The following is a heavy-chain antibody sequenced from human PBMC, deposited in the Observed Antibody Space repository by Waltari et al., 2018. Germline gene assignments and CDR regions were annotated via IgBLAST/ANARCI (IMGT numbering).Heavy chain of an antibody. J-gene: IGHJ4*02. CDR3: ARASLIYKAVTKYYFDY. D-gene: IGHD6-19*01. CDR2: ISYDGSNK. V-gene: IGHV3-30-3*01. Sequence: QVQLVESGGGVVQPGRSLRLSCAASGFTFSSYAMHWVRQAPGKGLEWVAVISYDGSNKYYADSVKGRFTISRDNSKNTLYLQMNSLRAEDTAVYYCARASLIYKAVTKYYFDYWGQGTLVTVSS. CDR1: GFTFSSYA.